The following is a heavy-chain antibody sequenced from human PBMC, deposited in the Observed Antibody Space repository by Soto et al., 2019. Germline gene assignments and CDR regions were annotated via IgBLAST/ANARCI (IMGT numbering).Heavy chain of an antibody. CDR1: GFIFSNYG. J-gene: IGHJ6*02. Sequence: QVQLVESGGGVVQPGRSLRLSCAVSGFIFSNYGMHWVRQAPGKGLEWVAVISDDGSNKYYADSVKGRFAISRDSPKNTLYLQMNSLRGEDTAVYYCARPRQPYYYYFGMGVWGQGTTVTVSS. V-gene: IGHV3-30*03. CDR3: ARPRQPYYYYFGMGV. CDR2: ISDDGSNK. D-gene: IGHD2-2*01.